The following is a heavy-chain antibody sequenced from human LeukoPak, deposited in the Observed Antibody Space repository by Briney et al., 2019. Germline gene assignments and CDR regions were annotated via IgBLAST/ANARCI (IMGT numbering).Heavy chain of an antibody. CDR1: GGSISSGGYS. CDR3: ARDCSSTSCSYGMDV. Sequence: SQTLSLTCAVSGGSISSGGYSWTWIRQPPGKGLEWIGYIYYSGSTNYNPSLKSRVTISVDTSKNQFSLKLSSVTAADTAVYYCARDCSSTSCSYGMDVWGQGTTVTVSS. V-gene: IGHV4-30-4*07. D-gene: IGHD2-2*01. J-gene: IGHJ6*02. CDR2: IYYSGST.